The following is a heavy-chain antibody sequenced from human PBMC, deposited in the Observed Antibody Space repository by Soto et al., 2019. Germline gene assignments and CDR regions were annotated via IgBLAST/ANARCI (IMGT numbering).Heavy chain of an antibody. CDR2: IYYSGNT. Sequence: SETLSLTCTVSGGSIINGDYYWTWIRQPPGKGLEWIGYIYYSGNTYYNPSLKSRVTISVDRSKNQFSLKLSSVTAADTAVYYCARVPGPWGQGTLVTVSS. CDR1: GGSIINGDYY. CDR3: ARVPGP. V-gene: IGHV4-30-4*01. J-gene: IGHJ5*02.